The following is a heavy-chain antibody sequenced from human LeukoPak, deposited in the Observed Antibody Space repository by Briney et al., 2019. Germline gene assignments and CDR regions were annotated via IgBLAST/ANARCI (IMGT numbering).Heavy chain of an antibody. V-gene: IGHV3-23*01. CDR3: ARTLVVVMYYGLDV. J-gene: IGHJ6*02. Sequence: GRSLRLSCAASGFTFSSYALSWVRQAPGKGLEWVSAIGGSGDNRYYADSAKGRFTISRDNSKNTLYLQMNSLRAEDTAVYYCARTLVVVMYYGLDVWGQGTTVTVSS. D-gene: IGHD3-22*01. CDR2: IGGSGDNR. CDR1: GFTFSSYA.